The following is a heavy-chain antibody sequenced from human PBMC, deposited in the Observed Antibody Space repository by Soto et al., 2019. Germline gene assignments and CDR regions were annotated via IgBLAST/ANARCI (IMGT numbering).Heavy chain of an antibody. D-gene: IGHD2-15*01. CDR3: ARVCSGGSCYYGDYYCYSMDV. V-gene: IGHV1-69*13. J-gene: IGHJ6*02. CDR1: GGTFSSYA. CDR2: IIPIFGTA. Sequence: ASVKVSCKASGGTFSSYAISWVRQAPGQGLEWMGGIIPIFGTANYAQKFQGRVTITADESTSTAYMELSSLRSEDTAVYYCARVCSGGSCYYGDYYCYSMDVWGQGTTVTVSS.